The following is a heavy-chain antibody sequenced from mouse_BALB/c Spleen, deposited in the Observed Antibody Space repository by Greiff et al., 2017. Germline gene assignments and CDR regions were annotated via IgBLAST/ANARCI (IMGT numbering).Heavy chain of an antibody. J-gene: IGHJ4*01. CDR1: GYTFTSYW. CDR2: INPSTGYT. V-gene: IGHV1-7*01. CDR3: ACIYYDYGYAMDY. D-gene: IGHD2-4*01. Sequence: QVQLQQSGAELAKPGASVKMSCKASGYTFTSYWMHWVKQRPGQGLEWIGYINPSTGYTESNQKFKDKATLTADKSSSTAYMQLSSLTSEDSAVYYCACIYYDYGYAMDYWGQGTSVTVSS.